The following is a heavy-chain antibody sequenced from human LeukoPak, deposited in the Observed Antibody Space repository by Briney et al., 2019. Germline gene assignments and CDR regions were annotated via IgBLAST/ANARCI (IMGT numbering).Heavy chain of an antibody. CDR1: GGSFNGYY. V-gene: IGHV4-34*01. CDR2: INHSGST. CDR3: ARRGRNAMVRGVIPLDY. J-gene: IGHJ4*02. D-gene: IGHD3-10*01. Sequence: PSETLSLTCAVYGGSFNGYYWSWIRQPPGKGLEWIGGINHSGSTNYNPSLKSRVTISVDTSKNQFSLKLSSVTAADTAVYYCARRGRNAMVRGVIPLDYWGQGTLVTVSS.